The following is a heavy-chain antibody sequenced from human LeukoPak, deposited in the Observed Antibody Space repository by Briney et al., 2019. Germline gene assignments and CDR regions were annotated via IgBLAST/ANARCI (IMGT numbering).Heavy chain of an antibody. CDR1: RFTFSNYD. CDR3: AKVVSVRSGLNWFDP. V-gene: IGHV3-30*02. J-gene: IGHJ5*02. D-gene: IGHD3-10*01. Sequence: PGGSLRLSXAASRFTFSNYDMHWVRQAPGKGLEWVAFIQYDGSNKHYADSVKGRFTISRDNSKNTMYLQMNSLRAEDTAVYYCAKVVSVRSGLNWFDPWGQGTLVTVSS. CDR2: IQYDGSNK.